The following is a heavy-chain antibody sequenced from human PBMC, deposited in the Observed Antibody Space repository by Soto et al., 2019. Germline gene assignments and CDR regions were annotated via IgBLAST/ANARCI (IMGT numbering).Heavy chain of an antibody. J-gene: IGHJ4*02. CDR2: IIPILGIA. D-gene: IGHD2-2*02. Sequence: QVQLVQSGAEVKKPGSSVKVSCKASGGTFSSYTISWVRQAPGQGLEWMGRIIPILGIANYAQKFEGRVTITADKSTGTAYMELSSLGSEDTAVYYCAMEYCSSTSCYRDYWGQGTLVTVAS. CDR1: GGTFSSYT. CDR3: AMEYCSSTSCYRDY. V-gene: IGHV1-69*02.